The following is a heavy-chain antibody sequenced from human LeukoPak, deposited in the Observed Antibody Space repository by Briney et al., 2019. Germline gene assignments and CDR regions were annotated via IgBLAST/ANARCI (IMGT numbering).Heavy chain of an antibody. Sequence: SLRLSCAASGLTFSSYAMHWVRQAPGKGLEWVAVISYDGSNKYYADSVKGRFTISRDNSKNTLYLQMNSLRAEDTAVYYCARDFAVGFLEWLGYFDYWGQGTLATVSS. V-gene: IGHV3-30-3*01. CDR1: GLTFSSYA. J-gene: IGHJ4*02. CDR3: ARDFAVGFLEWLGYFDY. D-gene: IGHD3-3*02. CDR2: ISYDGSNK.